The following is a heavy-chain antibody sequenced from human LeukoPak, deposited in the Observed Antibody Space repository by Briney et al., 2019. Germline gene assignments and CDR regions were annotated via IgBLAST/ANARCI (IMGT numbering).Heavy chain of an antibody. CDR2: INPNSGGT. V-gene: IGHV1-2*06. CDR3: AKEDDSGYDYPFDY. J-gene: IGHJ4*02. Sequence: GASVKVSCKASGYTFTAYYIHWVLQAPGQGLEWMGRINPNSGGTNYAQKFQGRVTMTRDTSISTAYMELSRLRSDDTAVYYCAKEDDSGYDYPFDYWGQGTLVTVSS. D-gene: IGHD5-12*01. CDR1: GYTFTAYY.